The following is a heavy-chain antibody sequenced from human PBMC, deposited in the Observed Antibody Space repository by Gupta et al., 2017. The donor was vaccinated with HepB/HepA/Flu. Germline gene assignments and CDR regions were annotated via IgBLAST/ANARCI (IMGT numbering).Heavy chain of an antibody. CDR2: ISSTSSYI. V-gene: IGHV3-21*01. Sequence: EVQLVESGGGLVKPGGSLRLSCAASGFRFSTHNMNWVRQAPGKGPEWVSSISSTSSYIFYAASVKGRFTISRDNAENSLHLQMNSLRAEDTAIYYCAGGYYGEQYAGMDVWGQGTTVTVSS. CDR1: GFRFSTHN. CDR3: AGGYYGEQYAGMDV. D-gene: IGHD3-10*01. J-gene: IGHJ6*02.